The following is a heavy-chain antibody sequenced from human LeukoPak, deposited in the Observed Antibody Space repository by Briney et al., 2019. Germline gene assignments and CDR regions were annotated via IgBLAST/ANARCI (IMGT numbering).Heavy chain of an antibody. CDR3: ARPYRSGWHGSFEY. CDR1: GGSLTSYY. J-gene: IGHJ4*02. Sequence: SETLSPTCTVTGGSLTSYYWSWIRQPPGKGLEWIGNIYYSGSTKYNPSLKSRVSISVDTSKNQFSLKLSSVTAADTAVYYCARPYRSGWHGSFEYWGQGSVVTVSS. V-gene: IGHV4-59*01. CDR2: IYYSGST. D-gene: IGHD6-19*01.